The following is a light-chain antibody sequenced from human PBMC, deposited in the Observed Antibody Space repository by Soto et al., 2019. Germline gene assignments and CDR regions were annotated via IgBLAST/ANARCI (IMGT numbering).Light chain of an antibody. CDR2: GAS. Sequence: EILMTQSPATLYVSPGERATLSCRASQSVSHNLAWYQQKPGQAPRLLFYGASIRAIGIPARFSGSGSGTEFTLTISSLQSEDFAIYYCQQSNNWPYTFGHGTKLEIK. CDR1: QSVSHN. J-gene: IGKJ2*01. CDR3: QQSNNWPYT. V-gene: IGKV3-15*01.